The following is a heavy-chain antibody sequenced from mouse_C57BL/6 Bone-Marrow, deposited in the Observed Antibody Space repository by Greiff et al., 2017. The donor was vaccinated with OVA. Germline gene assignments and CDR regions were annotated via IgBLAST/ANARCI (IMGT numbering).Heavy chain of an antibody. CDR1: GYTFTSYW. V-gene: IGHV1-52*01. D-gene: IGHD1-1*01. CDR3: AREGDYYGSSYGYFDV. Sequence: VKLQQPGAELVRPGSSVKLSCKASGYTFTSYWMHWVKQRPIQGLEWIGNIDPSDSETHYNQKFKDKATLTVDKSSSTAYMQLSSLTSEDSAVYYCAREGDYYGSSYGYFDVWGTGTTVTVSS. J-gene: IGHJ1*03. CDR2: IDPSDSET.